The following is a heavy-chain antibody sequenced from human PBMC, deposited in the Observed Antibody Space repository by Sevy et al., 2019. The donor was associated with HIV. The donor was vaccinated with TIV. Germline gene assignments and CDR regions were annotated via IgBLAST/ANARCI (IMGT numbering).Heavy chain of an antibody. D-gene: IGHD3-10*01. CDR3: ARAVVQGVEYYYYYGMDV. J-gene: IGHJ6*02. V-gene: IGHV1-3*01. Sequence: ASVKVSCKASGYTFTSYAMHWVRQAPGQRLEWMGWINAGNGNTKYSQKFQGRVTITRDTSASTAYMGLSSLRSEDTAVYYCARAVVQGVEYYYYYGMDVWGQGTTVTVSS. CDR2: INAGNGNT. CDR1: GYTFTSYA.